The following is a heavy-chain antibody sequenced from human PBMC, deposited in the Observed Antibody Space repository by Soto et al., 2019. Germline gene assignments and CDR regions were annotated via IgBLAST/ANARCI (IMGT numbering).Heavy chain of an antibody. CDR3: ARDWDTAMSDY. J-gene: IGHJ4*02. Sequence: GSLRLSCADSGFTFSSYLMNWVRQAPGKGLEWVSSISSSSSYIYYADSVKGRFTISRDNAKNSLYLQMNSLRAEDTAVYYCARDWDTAMSDYWGQGTLVTVSS. CDR2: ISSSSSYI. D-gene: IGHD5-18*01. V-gene: IGHV3-21*01. CDR1: GFTFSSYL.